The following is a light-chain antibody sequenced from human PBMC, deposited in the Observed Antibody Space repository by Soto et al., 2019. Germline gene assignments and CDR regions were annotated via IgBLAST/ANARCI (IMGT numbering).Light chain of an antibody. Sequence: QSALTQPASVSGSPGQSITISCTGTNSDIGAYKYVSWYQQHPGKAPKLMIYEVSNRPSGVSNRFSGSKSGNTASLTISGLQAEDEADYYCNSYTSSSTRVFGGGTKVTVL. CDR3: NSYTSSSTRV. CDR2: EVS. CDR1: NSDIGAYKY. V-gene: IGLV2-14*01. J-gene: IGLJ2*01.